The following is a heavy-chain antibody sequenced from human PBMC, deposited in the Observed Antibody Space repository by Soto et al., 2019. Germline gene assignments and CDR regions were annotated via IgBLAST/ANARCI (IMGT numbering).Heavy chain of an antibody. V-gene: IGHV1-69*12. D-gene: IGHD3-10*01. CDR1: GGTFSSYA. CDR2: IIPIFGTA. J-gene: IGHJ6*02. CDR3: ASHYPTGPYYYGMDV. Sequence: QVQLVQSGAEVKKPGSSVKVSCKASGGTFSSYAISWVRQAPGQGLEWMGGIIPIFGTADYAQKFQGRVTITADEPTSTAYRELSSLRYEATAVYYCASHYPTGPYYYGMDVWGQGTTVTVSS.